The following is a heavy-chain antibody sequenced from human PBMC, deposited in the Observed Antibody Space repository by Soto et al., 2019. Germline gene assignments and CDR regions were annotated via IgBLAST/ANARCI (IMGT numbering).Heavy chain of an antibody. D-gene: IGHD3-10*01. CDR1: SGSMYGFY. Sequence: QVQLQESGPGLVKPSETLSLNCTVSSGSMYGFYWSWFRQSAGKGLEWIGRIYTSGATSYHPSLTSRVSMSVSDSKTQFYLRLTSVTAADTAVYYCARANRPFRGDGAFDYWGQGTLVTVSS. V-gene: IGHV4-4*07. CDR2: IYTSGAT. J-gene: IGHJ4*02. CDR3: ARANRPFRGDGAFDY.